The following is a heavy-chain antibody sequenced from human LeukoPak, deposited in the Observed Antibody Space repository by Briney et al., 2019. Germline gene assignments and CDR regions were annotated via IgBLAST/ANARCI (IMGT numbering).Heavy chain of an antibody. D-gene: IGHD1/OR15-1a*01. V-gene: IGHV3-23*01. Sequence: GGSLRLSCAASGFTFSSYAMSWVRQAPGKGLEWVSGISGSGGSTYYADSVKGRFTISRDNSKNTLYLQMNSLRAEDTAFYYCAKEGGLIGTTDYWGQGTLVTVSS. CDR1: GFTFSSYA. CDR3: AKEGGLIGTTDY. J-gene: IGHJ4*02. CDR2: ISGSGGST.